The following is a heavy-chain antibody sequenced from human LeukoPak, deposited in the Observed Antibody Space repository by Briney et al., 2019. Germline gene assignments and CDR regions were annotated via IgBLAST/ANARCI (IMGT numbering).Heavy chain of an antibody. D-gene: IGHD2-2*01. CDR2: INWNGGST. Sequence: PGGSLRLSCAASGFTFSSYGMHWVRQAPGKGLEWVSGINWNGGSTGYADSVKGRFTISRDNAKNSLYLQMNSLRAEDTALYYCARGAGPAANYYMDVWGKGTTVTVSS. CDR1: GFTFSSYG. CDR3: ARGAGPAANYYMDV. J-gene: IGHJ6*03. V-gene: IGHV3-20*04.